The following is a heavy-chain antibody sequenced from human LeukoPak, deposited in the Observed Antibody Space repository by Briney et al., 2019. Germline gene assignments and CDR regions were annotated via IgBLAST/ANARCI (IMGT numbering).Heavy chain of an antibody. CDR1: GFTFSSYG. Sequence: GGSLRLSCAASGFTFSSYGMHWVRQAPGKGLERVAVIWYDGSNKYYADSAKGRFTISRDNSKNTLYLQMNSLRVDDTALYYCAKGVFGVNRAFDYWGQGTLVTVSS. D-gene: IGHD3-3*01. J-gene: IGHJ4*02. V-gene: IGHV3-33*06. CDR2: IWYDGSNK. CDR3: AKGVFGVNRAFDY.